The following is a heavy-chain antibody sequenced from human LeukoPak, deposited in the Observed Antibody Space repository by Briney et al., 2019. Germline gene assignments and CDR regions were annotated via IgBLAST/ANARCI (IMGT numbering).Heavy chain of an antibody. CDR2: ISAYNGNT. CDR3: AVGGYYNWFDP. Sequence: ASVKVSCKASGYTFTGYYMHWVRQAPGQGLEWMGWISAYNGNTNYAQKLQGRVTMTTDTSTSTAYMELRSLRSDDTAVYYCAVGGYYNWFDPWGQGTLVTVSS. D-gene: IGHD3-22*01. J-gene: IGHJ5*02. V-gene: IGHV1-18*04. CDR1: GYTFTGYY.